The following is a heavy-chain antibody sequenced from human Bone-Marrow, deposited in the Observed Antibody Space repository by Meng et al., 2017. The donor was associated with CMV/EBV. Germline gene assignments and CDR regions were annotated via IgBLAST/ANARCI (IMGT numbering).Heavy chain of an antibody. Sequence: GGSLRLSCAASGFIFNHYGMHWVRQAPGRGLEWLAFIRNDGNNENYADSVKGRFTVSRDNSKNTLYLQMNSLRAEDTAVYYCAKDAHTIFGGLQFDPWGQGTLATVSS. J-gene: IGHJ5*02. V-gene: IGHV3-30*02. CDR2: IRNDGNNE. CDR3: AKDAHTIFGGLQFDP. D-gene: IGHD3-3*01. CDR1: GFIFNHYG.